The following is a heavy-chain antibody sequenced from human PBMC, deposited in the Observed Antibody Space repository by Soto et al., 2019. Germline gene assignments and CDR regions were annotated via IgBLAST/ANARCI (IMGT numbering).Heavy chain of an antibody. V-gene: IGHV4-31*03. CDR1: GGSFSSDSFI. J-gene: IGHJ6*02. Sequence: KPSETLSLTCSVSGGSFSSDSFIWSWVRQFPGKGLEWIGYIYYSGTTYYNPSLRSRVIMSVDTSKNQFSLELSSVTAADTAVYYCARDHKWDGMDVWGQGTTVT. CDR2: IYYSGTT. CDR3: ARDHKWDGMDV. D-gene: IGHD1-26*01.